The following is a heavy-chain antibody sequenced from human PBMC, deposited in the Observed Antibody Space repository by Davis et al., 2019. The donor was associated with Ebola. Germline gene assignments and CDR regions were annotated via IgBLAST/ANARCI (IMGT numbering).Heavy chain of an antibody. CDR2: ISSDGSYQ. D-gene: IGHD3-3*01. CDR3: AGGDFWSGQFDY. Sequence: GESLKISCVVSGFTFSSSYMHWVRQTPGKGLQWVAVISSDGSYQYYADSVKGRFTISRDNSKNTVYLQMNRLRVEDTAVYYCAGGDFWSGQFDYWGQGTLVTVSS. J-gene: IGHJ4*02. CDR1: GFTFSSSY. V-gene: IGHV3-30*03.